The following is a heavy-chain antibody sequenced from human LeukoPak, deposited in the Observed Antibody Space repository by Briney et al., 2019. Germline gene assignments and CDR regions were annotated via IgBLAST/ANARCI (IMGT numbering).Heavy chain of an antibody. J-gene: IGHJ6*02. CDR2: INSDGSST. CDR1: GFTFSSYW. V-gene: IGHV3-74*01. Sequence: GGSLRLSCAASGFTFSSYWMHWVRQAPGKGLVWVSRINSDGSSTSYADSVKGRFTISRDNAKNTLYLQMNSLRAEDTAVYYCASEGGSSWYYYYYGMDVWGQGTTVTVSS. D-gene: IGHD6-13*01. CDR3: ASEGGSSWYYYYYGMDV.